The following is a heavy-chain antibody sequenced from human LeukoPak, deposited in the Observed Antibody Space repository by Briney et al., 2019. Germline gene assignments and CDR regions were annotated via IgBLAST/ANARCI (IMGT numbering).Heavy chain of an antibody. D-gene: IGHD2-15*01. CDR1: GYTFTGYY. J-gene: IGHJ4*02. CDR2: INPNSGGT. Sequence: GASVKVSCKASGYTFTGYYMHWVRQAPGQGLEWMGWINPNSGGTNYAQKFQGRVTMTRDTSISTAYMELSRLRSDDTAVYYCARDDCSGGSCYHGVDDYWGQGTLVTVSS. CDR3: ARDDCSGGSCYHGVDDY. V-gene: IGHV1-2*02.